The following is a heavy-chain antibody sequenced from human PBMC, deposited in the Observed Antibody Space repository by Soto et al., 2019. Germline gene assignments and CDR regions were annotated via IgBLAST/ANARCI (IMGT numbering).Heavy chain of an antibody. V-gene: IGHV3-30*03. CDR3: VSDVGASNFDS. CDR2: ISYDGSNK. J-gene: IGHJ4*02. D-gene: IGHD1-26*01. CDR1: GFTFRSHA. Sequence: PGGSLRLSCAASGFTFRSHAMHWVRQAPGKGLEWVAGISYDGSNKYYPNSVKGRFIISRDNSRNTLYVQMNSLRTEDTAVYYCVSDVGASNFDSWGQGTLVTVSS.